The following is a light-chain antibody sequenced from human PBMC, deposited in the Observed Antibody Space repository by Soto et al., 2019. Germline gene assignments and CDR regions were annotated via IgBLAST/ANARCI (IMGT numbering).Light chain of an antibody. V-gene: IGKV1-12*01. CDR1: QGVSSR. CDR2: VAS. CDR3: QQTNSFPLT. J-gene: IGKJ4*02. Sequence: DIQMTPSPSSVSSSVGDTVAIPCRASQGVSSRLAWYQQKPGTAPKVLISVASSLQSGVPSRFSGSGSGTDFTLTISSLQPEDFATYYCQQTNSFPLTFGGGTKVEIK.